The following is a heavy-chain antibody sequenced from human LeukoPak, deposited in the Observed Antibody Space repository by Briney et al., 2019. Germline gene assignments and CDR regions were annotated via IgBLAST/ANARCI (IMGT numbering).Heavy chain of an antibody. D-gene: IGHD3-9*01. CDR2: IYHSGTT. Sequence: SETLSLTCAVSGGSIISSSYNWGWIRQPPGKGLEWIGTIYHSGTTYYNPSLKSQVTISVDTSKNQFFLKPSSVTAADTAVYYCARLPTGYPNWFDPWGQGSLVTVSS. CDR1: GGSIISSSYN. J-gene: IGHJ5*02. CDR3: ARLPTGYPNWFDP. V-gene: IGHV4-39*01.